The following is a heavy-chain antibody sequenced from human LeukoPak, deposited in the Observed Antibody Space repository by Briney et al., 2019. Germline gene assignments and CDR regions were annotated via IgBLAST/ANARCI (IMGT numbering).Heavy chain of an antibody. CDR2: ISSDGSST. Sequence: GGSLRLSCAASGFTFRNHWMHWVRQTPGKGLVWVSRISSDGSSTTYADSVKGRFTISRDNAKNTLYLQMNNLRAEDTAMYYCARDQRVTGRPDIDYWGQETQVIVSS. D-gene: IGHD6-6*01. V-gene: IGHV3-74*03. CDR3: ARDQRVTGRPDIDY. J-gene: IGHJ4*02. CDR1: GFTFRNHW.